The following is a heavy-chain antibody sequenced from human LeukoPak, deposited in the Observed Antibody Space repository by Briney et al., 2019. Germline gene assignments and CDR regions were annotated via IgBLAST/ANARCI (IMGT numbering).Heavy chain of an antibody. J-gene: IGHJ4*02. D-gene: IGHD4-23*01. CDR1: GGSISSGSYC. V-gene: IGHV4-61*02. Sequence: PSETLSLTRTVSGGSISSGSYCWSWIRQPAGKGLEWIGRIYASGSTNYNPSLRGRVTISVDASKNQISLKLTSVTAADTAVYYCARERGYGGTFDYWGQGTLVTVSS. CDR3: ARERGYGGTFDY. CDR2: IYASGST.